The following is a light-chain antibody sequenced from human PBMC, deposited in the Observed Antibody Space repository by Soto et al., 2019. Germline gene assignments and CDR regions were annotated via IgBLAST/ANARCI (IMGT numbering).Light chain of an antibody. V-gene: IGKV3-20*01. Sequence: EIVLTQSPGTLSLSPGERATLSCRASQSVSSTYLAWYQQKPGQAPRLLISGASSRATGIPDRFSGSGSGTDFTLIISRLEPEDFAVYYCPQYGRSSTFGQGTKVDIK. CDR1: QSVSSTY. CDR2: GAS. CDR3: PQYGRSST. J-gene: IGKJ1*01.